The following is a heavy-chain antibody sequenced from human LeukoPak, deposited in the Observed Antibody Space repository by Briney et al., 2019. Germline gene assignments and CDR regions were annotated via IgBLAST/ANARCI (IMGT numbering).Heavy chain of an antibody. V-gene: IGHV3-23*01. J-gene: IGHJ4*02. D-gene: IGHD2-2*01. CDR3: ARVFRYAQGLPFDY. CDR1: GFTFSSYA. CDR2: ITGSDGTT. Sequence: GGSLRLSCAASGFTFSSYAMTWVRQAPGKGLEWVSRITGSDGTTNYADSVKGRFTISRDNSKNTLYLQMNSLRAEDTAVYYCARVFRYAQGLPFDYWGQGTLVTVSS.